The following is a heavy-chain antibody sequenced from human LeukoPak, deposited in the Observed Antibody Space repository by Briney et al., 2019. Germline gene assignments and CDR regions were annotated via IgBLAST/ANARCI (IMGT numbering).Heavy chain of an antibody. CDR3: ARGNDSSGYYPEYFQH. V-gene: IGHV1-2*04. Sequence: ASVKVSCKASGYTFTGYYMHWVRQAPGQGLEWMGWINPNSGGTNYAQKFQGWVTMTRDTSISTAYMELSRLRSDDTAVYYCARGNDSSGYYPEYFQHWGQGTLVTVSS. J-gene: IGHJ1*01. CDR1: GYTFTGYY. D-gene: IGHD3-22*01. CDR2: INPNSGGT.